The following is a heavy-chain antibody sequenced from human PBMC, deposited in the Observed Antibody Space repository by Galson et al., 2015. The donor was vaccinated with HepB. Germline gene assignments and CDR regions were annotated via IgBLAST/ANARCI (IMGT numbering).Heavy chain of an antibody. D-gene: IGHD6-19*01. J-gene: IGHJ4*01. V-gene: IGHV3-23*01. Sequence: SLRLSCAASGFTFSYYAMSWVRQAPGTGLEWISAITPSGDNTYTAESMKGRFTISRDNSRNTLLLQMNSLRADDTAIYFCAKVFPEKTDGWYRQALYYFDSWGHGTWVTVSS. CDR2: ITPSGDNT. CDR1: GFTFSYYA. CDR3: AKVFPEKTDGWYRQALYYFDS.